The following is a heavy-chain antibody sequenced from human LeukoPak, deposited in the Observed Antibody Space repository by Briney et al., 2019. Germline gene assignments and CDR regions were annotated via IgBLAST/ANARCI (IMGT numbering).Heavy chain of an antibody. CDR1: GLTVNNNY. D-gene: IGHD2-15*01. CDR2: LYIGGNT. J-gene: IGHJ4*02. CDR3: AKQLGYCSGGSCYFPY. V-gene: IGHV3-53*01. Sequence: GGSLRLSCAASGLTVNNNYMNWVRQAPGKGLEWVSALYIGGNTYYADSVRGRFTISRDNSKSTLCLQMNSLRAEDTAVYYCAKQLGYCSGGSCYFPYWGQGTLVTVSS.